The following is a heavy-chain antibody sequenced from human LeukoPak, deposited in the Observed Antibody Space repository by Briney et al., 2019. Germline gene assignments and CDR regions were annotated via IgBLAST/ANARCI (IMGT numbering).Heavy chain of an antibody. V-gene: IGHV3-66*01. D-gene: IGHD3-3*01. CDR3: ARDLRKQSFWS. Sequence: GGSLRLSCAASGFNVSSNYMNWVRQAPGKGLEWVSIIYSGGTTDYADSVKGRFTISRDKSKNALYLQMSSLRAEDTAVYYCARDLRKQSFWSWGQGTLVTVSS. J-gene: IGHJ4*02. CDR2: IYSGGTT. CDR1: GFNVSSNY.